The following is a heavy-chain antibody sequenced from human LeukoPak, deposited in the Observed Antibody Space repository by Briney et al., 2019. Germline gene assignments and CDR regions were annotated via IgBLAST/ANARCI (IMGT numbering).Heavy chain of an antibody. CDR3: ARGRRKASLVVTEYWFDP. Sequence: ASVKVSCKASGYTFTSYDINWVRQATGQGLEWMGWMNPNSGNTGYAQKFQGRVTMTRNTSISTAYMELSSMRSDDTAVYYCARGRRKASLVVTEYWFDPWGQGTLVTVSS. D-gene: IGHD2-21*02. CDR2: MNPNSGNT. J-gene: IGHJ5*02. CDR1: GYTFTSYD. V-gene: IGHV1-8*01.